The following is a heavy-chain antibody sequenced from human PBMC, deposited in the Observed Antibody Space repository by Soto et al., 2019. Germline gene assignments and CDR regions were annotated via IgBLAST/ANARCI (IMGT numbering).Heavy chain of an antibody. CDR3: EDWNGDLEWLLGDHLDV. CDR1: GFTFSDSG. J-gene: IGHJ4*02. CDR2: ITVDGSSK. V-gene: IGHV3-30*03. Sequence: QVQLMESGGGVVQPGGSLRLSCAASGFTFSDSGMHWVRQAPGKGLEWVALITVDGSSKYFSDSVKGRFTISRDNSKNTLCLQPDSVRPEDTAVYYSEDWNGDLEWLLGDHLDVWGQGTMVAVSS. D-gene: IGHD3-3*01.